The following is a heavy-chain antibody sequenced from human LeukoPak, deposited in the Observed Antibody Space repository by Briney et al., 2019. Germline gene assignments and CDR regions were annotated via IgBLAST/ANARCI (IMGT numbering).Heavy chain of an antibody. V-gene: IGHV1-46*01. CDR3: ARQWLINWFDP. D-gene: IGHD6-19*01. J-gene: IGHJ5*02. CDR2: INPSGGST. CDR1: GYTFTKYF. Sequence: ASVKVSCKASGYTFTKYFLYWVRQAPGQGLEWMGIINPSGGSTSYAQKFQGRVTMTRDTSTSTVYMELSSLRSEDTAVYYCARQWLINWFDPWGQGTLVTVSS.